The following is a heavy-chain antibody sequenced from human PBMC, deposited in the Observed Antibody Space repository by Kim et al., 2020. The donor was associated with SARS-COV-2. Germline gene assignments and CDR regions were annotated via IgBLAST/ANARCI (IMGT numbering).Heavy chain of an antibody. CDR2: SNSDGSST. D-gene: IGHD2-2*01. Sequence: GGSLRLSCTASGFTFSSYWMHWVRQAPGKGLVWVSRSNSDGSSTNYADSVKGRFSISRDNAKNTVYLQMNSLRAEDTAVYYCTREASYCTSTSCYSYGMDVWGQGTTVTVSS. V-gene: IGHV3-74*01. CDR3: TREASYCTSTSCYSYGMDV. J-gene: IGHJ6*02. CDR1: GFTFSSYW.